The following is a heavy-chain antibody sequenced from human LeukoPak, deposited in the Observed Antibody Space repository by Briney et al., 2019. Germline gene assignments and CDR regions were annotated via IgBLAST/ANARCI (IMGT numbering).Heavy chain of an antibody. D-gene: IGHD6-13*01. V-gene: IGHV4-39*07. CDR3: ARAALGSSSWSGWFDP. J-gene: IGHJ5*02. Sequence: PSETLSLTCSVSGGSISSSSYYWGWIRQPPGKGLEWIASGYYSGNTYYNPSLKSRVTISVDTSKNQFSLKLSSVTAADTAVYYCARAALGSSSWSGWFDPWGQGTLVTVSS. CDR2: GYYSGNT. CDR1: GGSISSSSYY.